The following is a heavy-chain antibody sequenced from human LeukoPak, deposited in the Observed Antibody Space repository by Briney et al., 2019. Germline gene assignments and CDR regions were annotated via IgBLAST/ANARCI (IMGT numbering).Heavy chain of an antibody. J-gene: IGHJ6*03. CDR3: AKSSGWNYYYYYTDV. CDR1: GFTFSSYS. D-gene: IGHD6-19*01. V-gene: IGHV3-21*01. CDR2: ISSSSSYI. Sequence: GGSLRLSCAASGFTFSSYSMNWVRQAPGKGLEWVSSISSSSSYIYYADSVKGRFTISRDNAKNSLYLQMNSLRAEDTAVYYCAKSSGWNYYYYYTDVWGKGTTVIASS.